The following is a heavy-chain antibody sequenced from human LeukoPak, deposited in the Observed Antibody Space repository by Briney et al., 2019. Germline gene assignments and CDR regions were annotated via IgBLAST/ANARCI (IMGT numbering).Heavy chain of an antibody. J-gene: IGHJ6*02. CDR1: GFTFSVYW. CDR2: IKQDGSEK. CDR3: ARSEDYYDSSGYPIYYYYGMDV. V-gene: IGHV3-7*01. Sequence: GGSLRLSCAASGFTFSVYWMNWVRQAPGKGLEWVANIKQDGSEKYYVDSVKGRFTISRDNAENSVYLQMNSLTAEDTAVYYCARSEDYYDSSGYPIYYYYGMDVWGQGTTVTVSS. D-gene: IGHD3-22*01.